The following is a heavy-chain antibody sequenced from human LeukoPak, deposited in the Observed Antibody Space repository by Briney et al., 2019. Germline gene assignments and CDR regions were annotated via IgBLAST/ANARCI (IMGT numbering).Heavy chain of an antibody. D-gene: IGHD3-16*02. Sequence: GGSLRLSCAASGFTFSSYSMNWVRQAPGKGLEWVSYISSSSSTIYYADSVKGRFTISRDNAKNSLYLQMNSLRAEDTAVYYCARVSDYRYMDVWGKGTTVTISS. CDR1: GFTFSSYS. J-gene: IGHJ6*03. CDR2: ISSSSSTI. CDR3: ARVSDYRYMDV. V-gene: IGHV3-48*04.